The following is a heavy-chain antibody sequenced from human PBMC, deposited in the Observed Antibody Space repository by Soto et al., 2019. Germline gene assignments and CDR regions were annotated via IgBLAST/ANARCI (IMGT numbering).Heavy chain of an antibody. CDR3: AKEIRPNDY. Sequence: GGSLRLSCAVSGLNFSNYAMSWVRQAPGKGLEWVSSISISGGDTNYAGSVKGRFTISRDNSKNTLYLQMNSLTAEDTAVYYCAKEIRPNDYWGRGTLVTVSS. CDR2: ISISGGDT. J-gene: IGHJ4*02. V-gene: IGHV3-23*01. CDR1: GLNFSNYA.